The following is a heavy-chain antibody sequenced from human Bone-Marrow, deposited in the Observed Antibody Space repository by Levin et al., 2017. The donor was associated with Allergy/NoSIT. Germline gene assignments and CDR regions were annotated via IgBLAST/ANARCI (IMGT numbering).Heavy chain of an antibody. J-gene: IGHJ5*02. D-gene: IGHD5-12*01. CDR3: ARDLHLEGSGYDRTNWFDP. CDR1: GYTFTSYD. CDR2: MNPNSGNT. V-gene: IGHV1-8*01. Sequence: ASVKVSCKASGYTFTSYDINWVRQATGQGLEWMGWMNPNSGNTGYAQKFQGRVTMTRNTSISTAYMELSSLRSEDTAVYYCARDLHLEGSGYDRTNWFDPWGQGTLVTVSS.